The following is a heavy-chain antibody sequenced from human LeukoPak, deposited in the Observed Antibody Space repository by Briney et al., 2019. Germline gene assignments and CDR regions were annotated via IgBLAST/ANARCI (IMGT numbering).Heavy chain of an antibody. J-gene: IGHJ4*02. CDR2: ISAYNGNT. V-gene: IGHV1-18*01. CDR3: ARGDSKRDY. CDR1: GYTFTSSG. Sequence: GASVKVSCKATGYTFTSSGISWGRQAPGQGLEWMGWISAYNGNTNYAKKLQGRVTMTTDTSTSTAYRELRSLRSDDTAVYYCARGDSKRDYWGQGTLVTVSS. D-gene: IGHD2-15*01.